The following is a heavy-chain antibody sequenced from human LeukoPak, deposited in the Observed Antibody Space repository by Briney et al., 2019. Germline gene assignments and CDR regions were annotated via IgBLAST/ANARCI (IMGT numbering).Heavy chain of an antibody. CDR2: IYSGGST. CDR1: GFTFSSYY. Sequence: GGSLRLSCAASGFTFSSYYMSWVRQAPGQGLEWVSVIYSGGSTYYSDSVMGGFTISTDNSKNTLYLQMNTLRAEDTAVYYCTVGMDVWGQGTTVTVSS. V-gene: IGHV3-53*01. J-gene: IGHJ6*02. CDR3: TVGMDV.